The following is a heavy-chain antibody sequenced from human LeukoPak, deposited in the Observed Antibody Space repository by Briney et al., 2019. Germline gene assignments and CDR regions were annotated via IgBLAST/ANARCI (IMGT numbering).Heavy chain of an antibody. J-gene: IGHJ5*01. Sequence: SETLSLTCNVSGGSISGSRRYWGWVRQPPGGGLEWIGSIRYIGTTYYNPSLQSRLTISVDNSQNQFSLKLKSVTAADTSMYYCTRQLSWASDTGDSWGQGTLLSVCS. CDR2: IRYIGTT. CDR3: TRQLSWASDTGDS. D-gene: IGHD6-13*01. V-gene: IGHV4-39*01. CDR1: GGSISGSRRY.